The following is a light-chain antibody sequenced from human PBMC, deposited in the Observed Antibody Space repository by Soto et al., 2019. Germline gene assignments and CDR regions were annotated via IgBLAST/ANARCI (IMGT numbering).Light chain of an antibody. CDR1: QSVSNN. Sequence: EIVLTQSPGTLSLSPGERATLSCRASQSVSNNYLAWYQQKPGQAPRLLIYEASNRATGIPARFSGSGSGADFTLTISSLQSEDFAVYYCQQYNNWPPITFGQVTRLEI. V-gene: IGKV3D-15*01. CDR3: QQYNNWPPIT. CDR2: EAS. J-gene: IGKJ5*01.